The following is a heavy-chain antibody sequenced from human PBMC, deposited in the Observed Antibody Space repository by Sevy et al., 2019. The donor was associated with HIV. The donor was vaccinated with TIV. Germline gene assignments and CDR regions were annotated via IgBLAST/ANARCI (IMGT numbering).Heavy chain of an antibody. CDR2: IKHDGSEQ. Sequence: GGSLRLSCEVSGFNFRSYWMSWVRQAPGKGLEWVANIKHDGSEQYYLDSVKGRFTVSRDNGKNSLYLQMTSLRVDDAVVYYCARERQEEDKSGAKFDYWGRGTLVTVSS. V-gene: IGHV3-7*03. J-gene: IGHJ4*02. D-gene: IGHD3-10*01. CDR3: ARERQEEDKSGAKFDY. CDR1: GFNFRSYW.